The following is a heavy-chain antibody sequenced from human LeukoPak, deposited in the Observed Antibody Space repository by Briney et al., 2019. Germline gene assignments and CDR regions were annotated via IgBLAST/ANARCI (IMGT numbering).Heavy chain of an antibody. D-gene: IGHD3-3*01. J-gene: IGHJ4*02. CDR1: GFTFSSYW. Sequence: GGSLRLSCAASGFTFSSYWMHWVRQAPGKGLVWVSRINSDGSSTSYADSVKGRFTISRDNAKNTLYLRMNSLRAEDTAVYYCARGDDFWSGPEYYWGQGTLVTVSS. V-gene: IGHV3-74*01. CDR2: INSDGSST. CDR3: ARGDDFWSGPEYY.